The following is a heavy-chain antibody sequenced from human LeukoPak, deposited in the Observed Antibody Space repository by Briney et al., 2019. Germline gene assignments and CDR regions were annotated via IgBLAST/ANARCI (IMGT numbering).Heavy chain of an antibody. CDR3: AKRRGAVVVTYYFDY. Sequence: GGSLRLSCVGSGFTFRSHAMSWVRQAPEKGLEFVSGIYENGGTTYYADSVKGRFTISRDNSKNTLYLQMNSLRAEDTAVYYCAKRRGAVVVTYYFDYWGQGTLVTVSS. J-gene: IGHJ4*02. CDR2: IYENGGTT. V-gene: IGHV3-23*01. CDR1: GFTFRSHA. D-gene: IGHD2-21*02.